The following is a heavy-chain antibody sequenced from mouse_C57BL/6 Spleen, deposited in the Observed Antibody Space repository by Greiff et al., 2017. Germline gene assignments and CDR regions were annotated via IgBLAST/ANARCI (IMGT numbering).Heavy chain of an antibody. CDR3: ASYYYGSSYVRAMDY. CDR2: ISDCGSDT. CDR1: GFTFTSYS. J-gene: IGHJ4*01. D-gene: IGHD1-1*01. Sequence: EVKLVESGGGLVKPGGSLKLSCAASGFTFTSYSMSWVRQTPEKRLEWVATISDCGSDTYYQHNVKGRFTISRDKAKNNRYPHMGHLKPEDTAMYDCASYYYGSSYVRAMDYWGQGTSVTVSS. V-gene: IGHV5-4*03.